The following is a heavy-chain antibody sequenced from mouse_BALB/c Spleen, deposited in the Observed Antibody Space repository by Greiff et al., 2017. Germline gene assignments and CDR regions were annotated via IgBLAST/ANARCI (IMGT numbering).Heavy chain of an antibody. CDR1: GDSITSGY. Sequence: EVMLVESGPSLVKPSQTLSLTCSVTGDSITSGYWNWIRKFPGNKLEYMGYISYSGSTYYNPSLKSRISITRDTSKNQYYLQLNSVTTEDTATYYCARGGYYYGNAMDYWGQGTSVTVSS. CDR3: ARGGYYYGNAMDY. J-gene: IGHJ4*01. CDR2: ISYSGST. V-gene: IGHV3-8*02. D-gene: IGHD1-1*01.